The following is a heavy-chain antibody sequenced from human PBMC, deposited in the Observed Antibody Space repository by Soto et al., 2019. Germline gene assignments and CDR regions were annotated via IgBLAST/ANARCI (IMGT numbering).Heavy chain of an antibody. CDR2: IYHGST. Sequence: SETLSLTCAVSGGSISSGGYSWSWIRQPPGKGLEWIGYIYHGSTYYNPSLKSRVTISVDRSKNQFSLKLSSVTAADTAVYYGARAGGLGAVAVDYWGQGTLDTFSS. CDR3: ARAGGLGAVAVDY. J-gene: IGHJ4*02. D-gene: IGHD6-19*01. V-gene: IGHV4-30-2*01. CDR1: GGSISSGGYS.